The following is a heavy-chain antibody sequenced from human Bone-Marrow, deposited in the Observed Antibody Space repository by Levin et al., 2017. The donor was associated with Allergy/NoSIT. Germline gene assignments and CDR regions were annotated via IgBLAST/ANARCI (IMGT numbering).Heavy chain of an antibody. J-gene: IGHJ5*02. V-gene: IGHV3-49*04. Sequence: GESLKISCTASGFTFGDYAMSWVRQAPGKGLEWVGFIRSKAYGGTTEYAASVKGRFTISRDDSKSIAYLQMNSLKTEDTAVYYCTRAPYCSGGSCYSGWFDPWGQGTLVTVSS. CDR3: TRAPYCSGGSCYSGWFDP. CDR1: GFTFGDYA. CDR2: IRSKAYGGTT. D-gene: IGHD2-15*01.